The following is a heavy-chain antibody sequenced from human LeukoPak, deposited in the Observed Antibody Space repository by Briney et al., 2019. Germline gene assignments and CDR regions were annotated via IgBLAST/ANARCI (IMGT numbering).Heavy chain of an antibody. CDR3: ARRAVAGNLHGMDV. D-gene: IGHD6-19*01. Sequence: ESGPALVKPTQTLTLTCTFSGFSLSTSGMCVSWIRQPPGKALEWLALIDWDDDKYYSTSLKTRLTISKDTSKNQVVLTMTNMDPVDTATYYCARRAVAGNLHGMDVWGQGTTVTVSS. J-gene: IGHJ6*02. CDR2: IDWDDDK. V-gene: IGHV2-70*01. CDR1: GFSLSTSGMC.